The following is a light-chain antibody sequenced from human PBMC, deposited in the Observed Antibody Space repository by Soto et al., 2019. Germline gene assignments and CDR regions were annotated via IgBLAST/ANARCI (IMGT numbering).Light chain of an antibody. V-gene: IGLV2-23*01. Sequence: SVLTQPASVSGSPGQSITISCSGTSSDIGNYNTVSWYQHHPGKAPKLIIYEDSKRPSGVSDRFSGSKSGNTASLTISGLQAEDETDYYCCSYAGSGTFVFGTGTKVTVL. CDR2: EDS. J-gene: IGLJ1*01. CDR3: CSYAGSGTFV. CDR1: SSDIGNYNT.